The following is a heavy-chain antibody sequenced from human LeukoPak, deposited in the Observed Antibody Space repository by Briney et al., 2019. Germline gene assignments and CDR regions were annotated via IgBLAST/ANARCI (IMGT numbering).Heavy chain of an antibody. V-gene: IGHV4-59*01. CDR2: IYYSGST. J-gene: IGHJ4*02. D-gene: IGHD5-12*01. CDR1: GGSISSYY. CDR3: ARDWGEGYSGYDYGRSYFDY. Sequence: PSETLSLTCTVSGGSISSYYWSWIRHPPGKGLEWIGYIYYSGSTNYNPSLKSRVTISVDTSKNQFSLKLSSVTAADTAVYYCARDWGEGYSGYDYGRSYFDYWGQGTLVTVSS.